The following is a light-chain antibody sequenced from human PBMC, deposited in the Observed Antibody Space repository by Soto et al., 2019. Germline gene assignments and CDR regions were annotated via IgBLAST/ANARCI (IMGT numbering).Light chain of an antibody. CDR2: AAS. CDR3: HQTYANPWT. J-gene: IGKJ1*01. Sequence: EIQMTQSPSTLSASLVYRFTITCLASQYIGIYLNWYQKKPGKAPKVLIHAASRVQSGVPSTFSASGSGTDFALTISSLQPEDFATYYCHQTYANPWTFGQGTKVDI. CDR1: QYIGIY. V-gene: IGKV1-39*01.